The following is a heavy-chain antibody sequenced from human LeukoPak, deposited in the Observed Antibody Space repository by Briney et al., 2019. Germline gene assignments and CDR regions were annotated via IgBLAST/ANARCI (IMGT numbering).Heavy chain of an antibody. D-gene: IGHD1-14*01. CDR3: AESSGGEYYFDY. J-gene: IGHJ4*02. CDR2: IIPIFGTA. V-gene: IGHV1-69*05. CDR1: GGTFSSYA. Sequence: SVKVSCKASGGTFSSYAISWVRQAPGQGLEWMGRIIPIFGTANYAQEFQGRVTITTEESTSTAYMELSSLRSEDTVVYYCAESSGGEYYFDYWGQGTLVRVSS.